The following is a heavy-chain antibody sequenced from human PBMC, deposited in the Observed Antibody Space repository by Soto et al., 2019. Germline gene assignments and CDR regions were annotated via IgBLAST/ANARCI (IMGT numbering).Heavy chain of an antibody. V-gene: IGHV1-18*04. CDR2: ISAYNGNT. CDR1: GYTFTSYG. D-gene: IGHD3-3*01. CDR3: ARVRGSGYSNNWFDP. J-gene: IGHJ5*02. Sequence: XSVKVPCTASGYTFTSYGIIWVRQAPGQGLEWMGWISAYNGNTNYAQKLQGRVTMTTDTSTSTAYMELRSLRSDDTAVYYCARVRGSGYSNNWFDPWGQGTLVTVFS.